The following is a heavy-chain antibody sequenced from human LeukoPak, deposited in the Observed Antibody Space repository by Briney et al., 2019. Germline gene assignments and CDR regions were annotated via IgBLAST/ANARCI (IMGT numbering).Heavy chain of an antibody. CDR3: AKDIRYFDWLLPDY. V-gene: IGHV3-23*01. CDR1: GFTFSSYA. CDR2: ISGSGGST. Sequence: TGGSLRLSCAASGFTFSSYAMSWVRQAPGKGLEWVSAISGSGGSTYYADSVKGRFTISRDNSKNTLYLQMNSLRAEDTAVYYCAKDIRYFDWLLPDYWGRGTLVTVSS. D-gene: IGHD3-9*01. J-gene: IGHJ4*02.